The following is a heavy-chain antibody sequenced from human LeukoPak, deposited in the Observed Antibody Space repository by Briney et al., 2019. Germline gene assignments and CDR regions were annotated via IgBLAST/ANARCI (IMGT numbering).Heavy chain of an antibody. CDR2: IYYSGTT. CDR1: GGSISNVNYY. J-gene: IGHJ4*02. CDR3: ARLPPYSSGWYEDY. Sequence: SETLSLTCTVSGGSISNVNYYWGWIRQPPGKGLEWIGSIYYSGTTYYNASLKSRVTISVDTSKNQFSLKLSSVTAADTAVYYRARLPPYSSGWYEDYWGQGTLVTVSS. D-gene: IGHD6-19*01. V-gene: IGHV4-39*01.